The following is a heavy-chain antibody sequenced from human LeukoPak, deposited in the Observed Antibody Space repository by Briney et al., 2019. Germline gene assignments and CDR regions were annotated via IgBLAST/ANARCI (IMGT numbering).Heavy chain of an antibody. CDR3: AKERTQTTSFDY. J-gene: IGHJ4*02. D-gene: IGHD2/OR15-2a*01. CDR2: ISGSGDST. CDR1: GFTFSTYP. V-gene: IGHV3-23*01. Sequence: GGSLRLSCAASGFTFSTYPMNWVRQAPGKGLEWVSTISGSGDSTYYADSVKGRFTISRDNSKNTLYLQMNRLRADDTAIYYCAKERTQTTSFDYWGQGTLVTVSS.